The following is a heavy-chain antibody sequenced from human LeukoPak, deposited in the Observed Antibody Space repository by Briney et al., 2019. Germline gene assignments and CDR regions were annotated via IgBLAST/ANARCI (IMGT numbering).Heavy chain of an antibody. CDR3: ARCPYYYDSSGSPPNAFDI. J-gene: IGHJ3*02. D-gene: IGHD3-22*01. CDR2: INHSGST. CDR1: GGSFSGYY. Sequence: SETLSLTCAVYGGSFSGYYWSGIRQPPGKGLEWIGEINHSGSTNYNPSLKSRVTISVDTSKNQFSLKLSSVTAADTAVYYCARCPYYYDSSGSPPNAFDIWGQGTMVTVSS. V-gene: IGHV4-34*01.